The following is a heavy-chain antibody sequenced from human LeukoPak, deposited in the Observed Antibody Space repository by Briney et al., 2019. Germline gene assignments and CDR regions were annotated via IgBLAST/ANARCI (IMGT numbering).Heavy chain of an antibody. D-gene: IGHD6-19*01. CDR2: ISSSGSII. V-gene: IGHV3-48*03. CDR3: ARDRVSSGWYAFDI. Sequence: GGSLRLSCAASRFTFSSYEMNWVRQAPGKGLEWLSHISSSGSIIYYADSVKGRFTVSRDNAKNSLYLQMNSLRAEDTAVYYCARDRVSSGWYAFDIWGQGTMVTVS. J-gene: IGHJ3*02. CDR1: RFTFSSYE.